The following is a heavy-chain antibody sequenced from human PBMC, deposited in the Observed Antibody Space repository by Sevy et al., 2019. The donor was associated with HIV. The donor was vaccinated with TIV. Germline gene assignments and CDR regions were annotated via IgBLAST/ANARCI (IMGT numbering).Heavy chain of an antibody. D-gene: IGHD3-3*01. V-gene: IGHV3-33*01. CDR1: GFSFSSYA. J-gene: IGHJ6*02. Sequence: GGSLRLSCAASGFSFSSYAMHWVRQAPGKGLEWVAIIWYDGNNKYYADSVKGRFTISRDNSKNTLYLQMNSLRAEDTAVYYCARTYDFWSTYYTGSYYYYGMDVWGQGTTVTVSS. CDR3: ARTYDFWSTYYTGSYYYYGMDV. CDR2: IWYDGNNK.